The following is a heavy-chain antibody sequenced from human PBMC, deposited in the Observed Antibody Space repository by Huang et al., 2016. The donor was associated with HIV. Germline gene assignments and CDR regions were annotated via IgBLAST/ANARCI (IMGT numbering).Heavy chain of an antibody. CDR3: VRDQGRLAVGGIDNWFDP. J-gene: IGHJ5*02. D-gene: IGHD6-19*01. Sequence: QVRLQESGPGLVKPSETLSLSCTVSGDSVISHYWGWIRPPPGKGLEWIGTVYDSGTTKYNPRFNRRITISVDTSKNGFSLNITSVSAADTAMYFCVRDQGRLAVGGIDNWFDPWGQGALVTVSS. V-gene: IGHV4-59*02. CDR2: VYDSGTT. CDR1: GDSVISHY.